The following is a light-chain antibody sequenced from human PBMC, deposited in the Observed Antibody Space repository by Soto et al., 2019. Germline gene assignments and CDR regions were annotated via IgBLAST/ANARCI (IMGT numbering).Light chain of an antibody. CDR2: VAS. V-gene: IGKV1-39*01. J-gene: IGKJ5*01. Sequence: DIQMTQSPSSLSASLGDTVTISCRASQNIENYLHWYQQKAGKAPEVLLYVASVLKDGVSSRFSGSGYGTDFTLTITNLQSEDFAMYYCQQSFGSPPSTFGQGTRLDIK. CDR3: QQSFGSPPST. CDR1: QNIENY.